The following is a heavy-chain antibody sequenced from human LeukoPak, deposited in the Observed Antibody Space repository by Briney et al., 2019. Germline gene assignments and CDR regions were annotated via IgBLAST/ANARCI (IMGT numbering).Heavy chain of an antibody. CDR1: GFTFSSYG. J-gene: IGHJ5*02. CDR2: ISGSGGST. V-gene: IGHV3-23*01. Sequence: VGSLRLSCAASGFTFSSYGMSWVRQAPGKGLEWVSAISGSGGSTYYADSVKGRFTISRDNSKNTLYLQMNSLRAEDTAVYYCAKAKGYSSIQRFDPWGQGTLVTVSS. D-gene: IGHD6-13*01. CDR3: AKAKGYSSIQRFDP.